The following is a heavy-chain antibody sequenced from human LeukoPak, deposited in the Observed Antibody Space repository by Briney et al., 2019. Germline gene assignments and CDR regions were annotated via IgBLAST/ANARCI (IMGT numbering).Heavy chain of an antibody. CDR3: ARGSRPRSPRFGGATYYYYYYMDV. V-gene: IGHV4-34*01. Sequence: SETLSLTCAVYGGSFSGYYWSWIRQPPGKGLEWIGEINHSGSTNYNPSLKSRVTISVDTSKNQFSLKLSSVTAADTAVYYCARGSRPRSPRFGGATYYYYYYMDVWGKGTTVTVSS. D-gene: IGHD1-26*01. J-gene: IGHJ6*03. CDR1: GGSFSGYY. CDR2: INHSGST.